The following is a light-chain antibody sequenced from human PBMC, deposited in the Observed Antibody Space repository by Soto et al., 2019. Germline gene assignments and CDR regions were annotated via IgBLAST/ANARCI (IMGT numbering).Light chain of an antibody. CDR1: QSISSW. CDR3: QKYNSYRT. CDR2: DAS. V-gene: IGKV1-5*01. J-gene: IGKJ1*01. Sequence: DIQMTQSPSTLSASVGDRVTITCRAGQSISSWLAWYQQKPGKAPKLLIYDASSLESGVPSRFSGSGSGTEFTLTISSLQPDDFATYYCQKYNSYRTFGQGTKVDIK.